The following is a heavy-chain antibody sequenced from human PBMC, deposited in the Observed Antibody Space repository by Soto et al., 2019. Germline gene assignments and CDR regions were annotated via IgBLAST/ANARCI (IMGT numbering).Heavy chain of an antibody. CDR2: INPSGGST. V-gene: IGHV1-46*01. D-gene: IGHD6-13*01. J-gene: IGHJ3*02. Sequence: ASVKVSCKASGYTFTSYYMHWVRQAPGQGLEWMGIINPSGGSTSYAQKFQGRVTMTRDTSTSTVYMELSSLRSEDTAVYYCARSIIAEAESRDAFDIWGQGTKVTV. CDR1: GYTFTSYY. CDR3: ARSIIAEAESRDAFDI.